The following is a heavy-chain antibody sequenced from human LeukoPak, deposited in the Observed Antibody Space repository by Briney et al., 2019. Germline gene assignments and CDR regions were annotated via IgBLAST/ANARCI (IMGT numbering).Heavy chain of an antibody. V-gene: IGHV1-3*01. CDR3: ARVREYDSFDAFDI. CDR2: INAGNGNT. D-gene: IGHD1-1*01. CDR1: GYTLTTYA. Sequence: ASVKASCKAPGYTLTTYAMHWVRQAPGQSLEWMEWINAGNGNTKYSQKFQGRVTITRDTSASTAYMELSSLRSEDTAVYYCARVREYDSFDAFDIWGQGTMVTVSS. J-gene: IGHJ3*02.